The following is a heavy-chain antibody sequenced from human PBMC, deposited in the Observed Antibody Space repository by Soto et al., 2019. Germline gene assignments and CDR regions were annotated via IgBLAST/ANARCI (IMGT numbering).Heavy chain of an antibody. Sequence: GGSLRLSCAASGFTFRSYTMHWVRQAPGKGLEWVALTWHDETNKYYADSVKGRFTISRDNSRNTLYLQMNSLRAEDTAVYYCARDLGYNSGHPFDYWGQGTQVTVSS. CDR3: ARDLGYNSGHPFDY. J-gene: IGHJ4*02. CDR2: TWHDETNK. V-gene: IGHV3-33*01. D-gene: IGHD1-20*01. CDR1: GFTFRSYT.